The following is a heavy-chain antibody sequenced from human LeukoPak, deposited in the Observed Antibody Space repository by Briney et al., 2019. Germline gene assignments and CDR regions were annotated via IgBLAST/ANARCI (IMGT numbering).Heavy chain of an antibody. CDR3: AKVPRSRYSGSYLDY. J-gene: IGHJ4*02. CDR1: GFTFSSYA. CDR2: ISGSGGST. V-gene: IGHV3-23*01. D-gene: IGHD1-26*01. Sequence: GSLRLSCAASGFTFSSYAMSWVCQAPGKGLEWVSAISGSGGSTYYADSVKGRFTISRDNSKNTLYLQMNSLRAEDTAVYYCAKVPRSRYSGSYLDYWGQGTLVTVSS.